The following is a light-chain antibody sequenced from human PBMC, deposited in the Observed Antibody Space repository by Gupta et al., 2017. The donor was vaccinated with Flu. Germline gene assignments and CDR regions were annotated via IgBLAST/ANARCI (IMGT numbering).Light chain of an antibody. CDR2: KAS. J-gene: IGKJ4*01. CDR1: QSITTS. CDR3: QEYNSYASLT. Sequence: DIQMTQSPYTLSASVGDRVTITCRASQSITTSLAWYQHKQGRDPKLLIYKASSLESGVPSRFSGSGYGTELTLTISSRQQDDFATYYCQEYNSYASLTFGGGTKVEIK. V-gene: IGKV1-5*03.